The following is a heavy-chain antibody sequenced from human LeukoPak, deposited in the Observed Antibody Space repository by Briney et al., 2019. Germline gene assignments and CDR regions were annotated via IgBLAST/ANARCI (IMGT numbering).Heavy chain of an antibody. CDR2: IKQDGSEK. D-gene: IGHD5-18*01. J-gene: IGHJ3*02. Sequence: PGGSLRLSCAASGFTFSSYWMSWVRQAPGKGLEWVANIKQDGSEKYYVDSVKGRFTISRDNAKNSLYLQMNSLRAEDTAVYYCAKPRHRGYSYGPNDDAFDIWGQGTMVTVSS. CDR3: AKPRHRGYSYGPNDDAFDI. CDR1: GFTFSSYW. V-gene: IGHV3-7*01.